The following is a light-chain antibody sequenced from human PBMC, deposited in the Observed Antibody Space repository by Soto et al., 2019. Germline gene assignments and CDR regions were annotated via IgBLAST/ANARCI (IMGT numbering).Light chain of an antibody. CDR1: SGDVGGYNF. Sequence: QSVLTQPPSASGSPGQSVAISCTGTSGDVGGYNFVSWYQQHPGKAPKLMIYEVTKRPSGVPDRFSGSKSGNTASLTVSGLQAEDEADYYCLSYAGNHIYVFGSGTKLTVL. CDR2: EVT. V-gene: IGLV2-8*01. J-gene: IGLJ1*01. CDR3: LSYAGNHIYV.